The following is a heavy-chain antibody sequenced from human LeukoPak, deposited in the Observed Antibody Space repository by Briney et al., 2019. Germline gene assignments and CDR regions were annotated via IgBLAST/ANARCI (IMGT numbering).Heavy chain of an antibody. Sequence: GGFLRLSCAASGFTFSNYWMSWVRQAPGKGLEWVANIKQDRSEKYYVDSVKGRFTTSRDNAKNTLYLQMNSLRAEDTAVYYCASSKYYYDSSGYYRHYWGQGTLVTVSS. CDR3: ASSKYYYDSSGYYRHY. D-gene: IGHD3-22*01. CDR2: IKQDRSEK. V-gene: IGHV3-7*01. CDR1: GFTFSNYW. J-gene: IGHJ4*02.